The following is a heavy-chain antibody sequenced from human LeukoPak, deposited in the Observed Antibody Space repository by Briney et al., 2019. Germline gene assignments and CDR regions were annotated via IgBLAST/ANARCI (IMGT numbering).Heavy chain of an antibody. V-gene: IGHV3-23*01. CDR3: AKGCQCPSGLSSWFDP. CDR2: LSGSVDGR. D-gene: IGHD1-14*01. Sequence: VGSLRLSCSASGFTFTNYGMSWVRQAPGKGLEWVSGLSGSVDGRFYADSVEGRFTISRDIFNNIWYLQMNSLRAEDTAVYYCAKGCQCPSGLSSWFDPRGQGTLVAVSS. J-gene: IGHJ5*02. CDR1: GFTFTNYG.